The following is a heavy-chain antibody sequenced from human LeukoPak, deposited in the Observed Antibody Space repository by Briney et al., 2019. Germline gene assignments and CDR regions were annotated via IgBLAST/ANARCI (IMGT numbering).Heavy chain of an antibody. Sequence: AGGPLRLSCAASGFTFSSYRMNWVRQAPGRGLEWVSSISSSSSYIYYADSVKGRFTISRDNSKNTLYLQMNSLRAEDTAVYYCARGGSWRIQLWGAPERRYYFDYWGQGTLVTVSS. CDR3: ARGGSWRIQLWGAPERRYYFDY. J-gene: IGHJ4*02. CDR1: GFTFSSYR. D-gene: IGHD5-18*01. CDR2: ISSSSSYI. V-gene: IGHV3-21*01.